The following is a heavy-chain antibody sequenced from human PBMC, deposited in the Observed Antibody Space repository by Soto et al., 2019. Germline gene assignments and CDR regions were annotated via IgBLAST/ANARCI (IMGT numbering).Heavy chain of an antibody. CDR2: IISSSSYT. J-gene: IGHJ4*02. V-gene: IGHV3-11*06. CDR3: ARRAAAGRSFDY. Sequence: GGSLSLSCAASGFTFSYYYMILIRQAPGKGLEWVSYIISSSSYTDYADSVKGRFTISRDNAKNSLYLQMNSLRAEDTAVYYCARRAAAGRSFDYWGLGTLVTVSS. D-gene: IGHD6-13*01. CDR1: GFTFSYYY.